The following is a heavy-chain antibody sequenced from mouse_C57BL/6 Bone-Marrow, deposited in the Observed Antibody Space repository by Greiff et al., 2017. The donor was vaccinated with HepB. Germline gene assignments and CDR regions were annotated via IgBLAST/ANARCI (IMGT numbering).Heavy chain of an antibody. CDR2: ISNGGGST. CDR1: GFTFSDYY. D-gene: IGHD1-1*01. Sequence: EVQVVESGGGLVQPGGSLKLSCAASGFTFSDYYMYWVRQTPEKRLEWVAYISNGGGSTYYPDTVKGRFTISRDNAKNTLYLQMSRLKSEDTAMYYCARHDYYGSSYVYYAMDYWGQGTSVTVSS. J-gene: IGHJ4*01. V-gene: IGHV5-12*01. CDR3: ARHDYYGSSYVYYAMDY.